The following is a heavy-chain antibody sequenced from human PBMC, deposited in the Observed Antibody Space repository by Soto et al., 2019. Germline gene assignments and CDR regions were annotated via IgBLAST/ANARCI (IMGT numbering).Heavy chain of an antibody. Sequence: PSETLSLTCAVYGGSFSGYYWSWIRQPPGKGLEWIGEINHSGSTNYNPSLKSRVTISVDTSKNQFSLKLSSVTAADTAVYYCARNGSYYDFWSGYYFGGGIDVRAQGTTVTVSS. CDR3: ARNGSYYDFWSGYYFGGGIDV. V-gene: IGHV4-34*01. J-gene: IGHJ6*02. CDR2: INHSGST. CDR1: GGSFSGYY. D-gene: IGHD3-3*01.